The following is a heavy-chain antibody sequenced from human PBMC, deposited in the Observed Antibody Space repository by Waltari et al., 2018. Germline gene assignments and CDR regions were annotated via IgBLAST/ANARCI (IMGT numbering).Heavy chain of an antibody. J-gene: IGHJ4*02. CDR3: AKFVGMATIYWDFDY. Sequence: EVQLLESGGGLVQPGVSLRLSCAASGFTFSSYAMSWVRQAPGKGLEWVSAISGSGGSTYYADSVKGRFTISRDNSKNTLYLQMNSLRAEDTAVYYCAKFVGMATIYWDFDYWGQGTLVTVSS. V-gene: IGHV3-23*01. CDR2: ISGSGGST. CDR1: GFTFSSYA. D-gene: IGHD5-12*01.